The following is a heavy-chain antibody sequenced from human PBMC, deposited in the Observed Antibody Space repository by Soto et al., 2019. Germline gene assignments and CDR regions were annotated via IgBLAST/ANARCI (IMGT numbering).Heavy chain of an antibody. V-gene: IGHV1-69*12. Sequence: QVQLVQSGAEVRQPASSVKVSCKTSGGTFSSYAISWVRQAPGQGLECMGGIVPIVDTSTYAQKFQGRVTITADASTSTVYMELSSLRSDDTPVYYCVRVVAIPGYPDNWGQGTLVTVSS. CDR3: VRVVAIPGYPDN. CDR2: IVPIVDTS. D-gene: IGHD5-12*01. CDR1: GGTFSSYA. J-gene: IGHJ4*02.